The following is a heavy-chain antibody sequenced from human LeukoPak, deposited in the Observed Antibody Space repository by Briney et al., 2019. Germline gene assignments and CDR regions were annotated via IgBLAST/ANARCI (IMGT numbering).Heavy chain of an antibody. CDR1: GGSISSYH. Sequence: SETLSLTCTVSGGSISSYHWSWIRQPPGKGLEWIGHIYYSGSTNYNPSLKSRVTISVDTSKNQFSLNLNSVTAADTAVYYCARRRVGGSFDYWGQGTLVTVSS. V-gene: IGHV4-59*08. CDR3: ARRRVGGSFDY. CDR2: IYYSGST. D-gene: IGHD1-26*01. J-gene: IGHJ4*02.